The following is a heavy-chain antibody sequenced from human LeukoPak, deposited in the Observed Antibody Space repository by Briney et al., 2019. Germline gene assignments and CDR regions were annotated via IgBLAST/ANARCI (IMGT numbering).Heavy chain of an antibody. J-gene: IGHJ6*02. D-gene: IGHD2-2*01. V-gene: IGHV1-69*13. CDR2: IIPIFGTA. Sequence: SVKVSCNASGGAFSIYAISWVRQAPGQGLEWMGGIIPIFGTANYAQKFQGRVTITADESTSTAYMELSSLRSEDTAVYYCATFDVELVGVPAASYRGGYGMDVWGQGTTVTVSS. CDR1: GGAFSIYA. CDR3: ATFDVELVGVPAASYRGGYGMDV.